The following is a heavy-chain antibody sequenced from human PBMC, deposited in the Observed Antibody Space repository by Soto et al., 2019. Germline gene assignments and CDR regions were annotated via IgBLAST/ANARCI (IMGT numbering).Heavy chain of an antibody. CDR1: GHTFHSYA. V-gene: IGHV3-23*01. CDR3: ANDSGYDFPSAADAFDI. Sequence: GGSLRLSCVASGHTFHSYAMSWVRQAPGKGLEWVSGISGSGGTTYYADSVKGRFTISRDNAKNSLYLQMNSLRAEDTAFYYCANDSGYDFPSAADAFDIWGQGTMVTVSS. D-gene: IGHD5-12*01. J-gene: IGHJ3*02. CDR2: ISGSGGTT.